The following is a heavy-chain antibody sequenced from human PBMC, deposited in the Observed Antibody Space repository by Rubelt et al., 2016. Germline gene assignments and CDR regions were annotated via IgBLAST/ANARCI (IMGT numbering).Heavy chain of an antibody. CDR1: GGSISSYY. J-gene: IGHJ4*02. D-gene: IGHD6-6*01. Sequence: QVQLQESGPGLVKPSETLSLTCTVSGGSISSYYWSWIRQPPGKGLECIGYIYFSGSTNYNPSLESRVTISVDTSKNQFSLKLSTVTAADTAVYYRARLSSSSGIDYWGQGILVTVSS. CDR3: ARLSSSSGIDY. CDR2: IYFSGST. V-gene: IGHV4-59*08.